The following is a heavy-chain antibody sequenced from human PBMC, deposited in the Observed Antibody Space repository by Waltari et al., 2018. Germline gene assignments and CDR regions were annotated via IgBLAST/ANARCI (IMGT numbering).Heavy chain of an antibody. J-gene: IGHJ5*02. V-gene: IGHV4-39*01. CDR1: GGSISSESYS. CDR3: ARLSYHIVTGYGWFDP. D-gene: IGHD3-9*01. Sequence: QLQLQESGPGLVKPSATLSLTCPVPGGSISSESYSWGWIRQPPGKGLEWIGIIPYSGSTYYNPSLKRRVTISVDTSKNQFSLKLSSVTAADTAVYYCARLSYHIVTGYGWFDPWGLGTLVTVSS. CDR2: IPYSGST.